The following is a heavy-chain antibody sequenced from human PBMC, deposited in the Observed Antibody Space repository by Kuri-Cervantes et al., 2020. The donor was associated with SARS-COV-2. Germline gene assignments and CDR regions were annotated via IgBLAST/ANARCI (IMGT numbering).Heavy chain of an antibody. V-gene: IGHV1-69*13. D-gene: IGHD2-2*01. CDR1: GGTFSGYA. Sequence: SVKVSCKASGGTFSGYAISWVRQAPGQGLEWMGGIIPIFGTANYAQKFQGRVTITADESTNTAYMELSSLRSEDTAVYYCARPYCTSSTCYDGTFDSWGQGTLVTVSS. CDR2: IIPIFGTA. J-gene: IGHJ4*02. CDR3: ARPYCTSSTCYDGTFDS.